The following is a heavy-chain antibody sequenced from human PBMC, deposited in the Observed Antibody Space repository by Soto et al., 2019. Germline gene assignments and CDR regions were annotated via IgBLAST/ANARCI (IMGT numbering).Heavy chain of an antibody. D-gene: IGHD1-26*01. J-gene: IGHJ5*02. CDR2: IYWDDDK. V-gene: IGHV2-5*02. Sequence: QITLRESGPVRVRPTQPLTLTCSFSGFSLSTSGVGVGWIRQPPGKAPEWLVVIYWDDDKRYSPSLSSRLTITKDTSRNQVVLTMTNMEPVDTGTYYCAHRAVYSGTYWDGGYFDTWGQGTPVTVSS. CDR3: AHRAVYSGTYWDGGYFDT. CDR1: GFSLSTSGVG.